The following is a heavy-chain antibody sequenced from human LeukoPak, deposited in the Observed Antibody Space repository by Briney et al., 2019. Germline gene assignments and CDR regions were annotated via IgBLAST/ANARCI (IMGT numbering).Heavy chain of an antibody. D-gene: IGHD3-3*01. CDR1: GYTFTGYY. Sequence: ASVKVSCKASGYTFTGYYMHWVRQAPGQGLEWMGGIIPIFGTANYAQKFQGRVTITTDESTSTAYMELSSLRSEDTAVYYCARRKTPINVLRFLEWFPFDYWGQGTLVTVSS. CDR2: IIPIFGTA. V-gene: IGHV1-69*05. J-gene: IGHJ4*02. CDR3: ARRKTPINVLRFLEWFPFDY.